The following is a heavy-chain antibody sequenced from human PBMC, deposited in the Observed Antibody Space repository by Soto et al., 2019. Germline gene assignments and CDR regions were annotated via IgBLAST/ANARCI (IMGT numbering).Heavy chain of an antibody. J-gene: IGHJ5*02. D-gene: IGHD2-21*02. CDR1: GASVSSDTYY. CDR3: ARLCGGACYGLGFDP. CDR2: NYYSGRA. V-gene: IGHV4-61*01. Sequence: PSETLSLTCTVSGASVSSDTYYWSWIRQPPGKGLEWIGYNYYSGRANYNPSLKSRVTISIDTSKNQFSLKLSSVTAADTAVYYCARLCGGACYGLGFDPWGQGTLVTVSS.